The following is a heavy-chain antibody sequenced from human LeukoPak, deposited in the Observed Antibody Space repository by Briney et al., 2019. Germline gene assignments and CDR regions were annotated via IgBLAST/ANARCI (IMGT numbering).Heavy chain of an antibody. CDR1: GGSISSSSYY. J-gene: IGHJ5*02. D-gene: IGHD6-13*01. Sequence: PSETLSLTCTVSGGSISSSSYYWGWIHQPPGKGLEWIGSIYYSGSTYYNPSLKSRVTISVDTSKNQLSLKLSSVTAADTAVYYCASEVSAAGGSWFDPWGQGTLVTVSS. V-gene: IGHV4-39*01. CDR3: ASEVSAAGGSWFDP. CDR2: IYYSGST.